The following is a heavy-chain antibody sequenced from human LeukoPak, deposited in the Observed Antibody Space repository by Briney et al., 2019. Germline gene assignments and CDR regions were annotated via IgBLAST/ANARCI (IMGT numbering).Heavy chain of an antibody. CDR2: IYYSGST. CDR1: GGSISSYY. V-gene: IGHV4-59*01. Sequence: PSETLSLTCTVSGGSISSYYWSWIRQPPGKGLEWIGYIYYSGSTNYNPSLKSRVTISVDTSKNQFSLKLSSVTAADTAVYYCARGGIDDRDAFDTWGQGTMVTVSS. CDR3: ARGGIDDRDAFDT. J-gene: IGHJ3*02. D-gene: IGHD3-3*02.